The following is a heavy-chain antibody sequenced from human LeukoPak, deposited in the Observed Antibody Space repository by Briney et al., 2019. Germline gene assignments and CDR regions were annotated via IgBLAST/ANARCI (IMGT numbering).Heavy chain of an antibody. CDR1: AGFISSYY. Sequence: SQTLSLTCTVAAGFISSYYWSWIRQPAGKGMEWIGRIYTSGSTNYNPSLKSRVTISVATSKHQFSLTLSSLTAAAPAVYYCALVVTTYGYYFDYWGEGTVFTVSP. CDR3: ALVVTTYGYYFDY. J-gene: IGHJ4*02. CDR2: IYTSGST. V-gene: IGHV4-4*07. D-gene: IGHD5-12*01.